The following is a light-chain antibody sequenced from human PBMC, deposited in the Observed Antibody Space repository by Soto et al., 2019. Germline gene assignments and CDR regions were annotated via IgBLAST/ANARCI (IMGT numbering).Light chain of an antibody. CDR3: SSYTSSSTPVV. CDR1: SRDVGGYNY. V-gene: IGLV2-14*01. Sequence: QSALTQPASVSGSPGQSITISCTGTSRDVGGYNYVSWYQHHPGKAPKLMIYEVSNRPSGVSNRFSGSKSGNTASLTISGLQAEDEADYYCSSYTSSSTPVVFGGGTQLTVL. J-gene: IGLJ2*01. CDR2: EVS.